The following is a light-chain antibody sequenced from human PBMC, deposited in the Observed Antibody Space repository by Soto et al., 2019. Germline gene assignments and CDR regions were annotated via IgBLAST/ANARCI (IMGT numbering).Light chain of an antibody. CDR3: QHYETYSST. J-gene: IGKJ1*01. V-gene: IGKV1-5*01. Sequence: DILMTQSPSTLSASVGDIVTITCRASQSISAWLAWYQQKPGKAPKLLIYDASNLESGVPSRFSGGGSGTDFTLTISSLQPDDSATYYCQHYETYSSTFGQGTKVDI. CDR1: QSISAW. CDR2: DAS.